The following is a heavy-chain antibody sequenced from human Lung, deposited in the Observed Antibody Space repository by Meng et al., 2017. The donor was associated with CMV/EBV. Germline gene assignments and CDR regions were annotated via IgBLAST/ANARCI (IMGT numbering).Heavy chain of an antibody. CDR2: ISFDGSSK. J-gene: IGHJ4*02. CDR1: GFTFSTYA. Sequence: SCSASGFTFSTYAMHWVRQAPGKGLEWVALISFDGSSKYFADSVKGRFTISRDSSKNTLYLQMNTLRTEDTAIYFCAREGVYFDDWGQGTLVTVSS. V-gene: IGHV3-30-3*01. CDR3: AREGVYFDD. D-gene: IGHD3-16*01.